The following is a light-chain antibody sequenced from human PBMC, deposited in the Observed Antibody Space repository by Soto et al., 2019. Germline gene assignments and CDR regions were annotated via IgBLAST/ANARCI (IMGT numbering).Light chain of an antibody. CDR3: QQRSNWL. CDR1: ESVSRY. J-gene: IGKJ4*01. Sequence: IVLRQSPGTLSLSSGERATLSCRASESVSRYLAWYQQKPGQAPRLLMYDASNRATGIPARFSGSGSGTDFTLTISSLEPEDFAVYYCQQRSNWLFGGGTKVDIK. V-gene: IGKV3-11*01. CDR2: DAS.